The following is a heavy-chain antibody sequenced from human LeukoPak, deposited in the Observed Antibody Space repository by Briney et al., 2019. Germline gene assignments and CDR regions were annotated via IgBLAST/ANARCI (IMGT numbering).Heavy chain of an antibody. Sequence: ASVKVSCKASGYTFTTFGISWVRQAPGQGLEWMGWISPYNGNTNYAQKLQGRVTKTTDTSTSTAYMELRSLRSDDTAVYYCARDRAVVVAATDYWGQGTLVTVS. CDR2: ISPYNGNT. CDR3: ARDRAVVVAATDY. D-gene: IGHD2-15*01. CDR1: GYTFTTFG. J-gene: IGHJ4*02. V-gene: IGHV1-18*01.